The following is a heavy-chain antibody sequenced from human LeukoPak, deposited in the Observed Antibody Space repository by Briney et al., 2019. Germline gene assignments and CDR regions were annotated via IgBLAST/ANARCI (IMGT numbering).Heavy chain of an antibody. V-gene: IGHV1-69*13. J-gene: IGHJ4*02. CDR3: ARDSHYDSSGLPLDY. Sequence: ASVKVSRKASGGTFSSYAISWVRQAPGQGLEWMGGIIPIFGTANYAQKFQGRVTITADESTSTAYMELSSLRSEDTAVYYCARDSHYDSSGLPLDYWGQGTLVTVSS. D-gene: IGHD3-22*01. CDR1: GGTFSSYA. CDR2: IIPIFGTA.